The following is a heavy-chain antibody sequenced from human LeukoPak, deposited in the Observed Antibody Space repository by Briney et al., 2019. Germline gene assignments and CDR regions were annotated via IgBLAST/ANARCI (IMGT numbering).Heavy chain of an antibody. J-gene: IGHJ4*02. CDR2: INPSSGST. D-gene: IGHD3-3*01. V-gene: IGHV1-46*01. CDR3: ASTIFGVVTLDY. CDR1: GYTFTSYY. Sequence: ASVKVSCKASGYTFTSYYMHWVRQAPGQGLEWMGIINPSSGSTSYAQKFQGRVTMTRDTSTSTVYMELSSLRSDDTAVYYCASTIFGVVTLDYWGQGTLVTVSS.